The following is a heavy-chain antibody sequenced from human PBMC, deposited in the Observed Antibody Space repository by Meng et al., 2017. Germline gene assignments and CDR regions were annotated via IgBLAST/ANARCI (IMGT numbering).Heavy chain of an antibody. J-gene: IGHJ4*02. Sequence: GQRVGAGGGVVPPGRSLRLSCAASGFTFSSYAMHWGRQAPGKGLEWVAVISYDGSNKYYADSVKGRFTISRDNSKNTLYLQMNSLRAEDTAVYYCARMGQVGATFDYWGQGTLVTVSS. D-gene: IGHD1-26*01. CDR3: ARMGQVGATFDY. V-gene: IGHV3-30*04. CDR2: ISYDGSNK. CDR1: GFTFSSYA.